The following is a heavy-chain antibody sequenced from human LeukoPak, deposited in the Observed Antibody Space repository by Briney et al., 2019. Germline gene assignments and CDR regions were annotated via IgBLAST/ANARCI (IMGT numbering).Heavy chain of an antibody. CDR1: GYTFTGYY. Sequence: ASVNVSCKASGYTFTGYYMHWVRQAPGQGLEWMGWINPNSGGTNYAQKFQGRVTMTRDTSISTAYMELSRLRSDDTAVYYCARPYDSSGYQDENWFDPWGQGTLVTVSS. V-gene: IGHV1-2*02. CDR2: INPNSGGT. CDR3: ARPYDSSGYQDENWFDP. D-gene: IGHD3-22*01. J-gene: IGHJ5*02.